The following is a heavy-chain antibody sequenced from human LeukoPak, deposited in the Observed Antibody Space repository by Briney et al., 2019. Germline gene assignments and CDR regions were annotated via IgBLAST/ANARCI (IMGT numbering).Heavy chain of an antibody. J-gene: IGHJ4*02. CDR3: ARDRPRYYGSGSYYG. CDR2: ISAYNGNT. V-gene: IGHV1-18*01. D-gene: IGHD3-10*01. Sequence: ASVKVSCKASGYTFTSYDINWVRQAPGQGLEWMGWISAYNGNTNYAQKLQGRVTMTTDTSTSTAYMELRSLRSDDTAVYYCARDRPRYYGSGSYYGWGQGTLVTVSS. CDR1: GYTFTSYD.